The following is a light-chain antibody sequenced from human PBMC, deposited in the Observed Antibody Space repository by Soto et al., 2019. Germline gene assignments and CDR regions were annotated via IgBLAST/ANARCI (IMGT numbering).Light chain of an antibody. J-gene: IGLJ2*01. Sequence: QSALTQPPSASGSPGQSVTISCTGTSSDVGYYNYVSWYEQHPGKAPKLIIFDVSKRPSGVPDRFSGSKSGNTASLTVSGLQAEDEADYYCSSYAGSNNLVFGGGTKLTVL. CDR1: SSDVGYYNY. CDR3: SSYAGSNNLV. CDR2: DVS. V-gene: IGLV2-8*01.